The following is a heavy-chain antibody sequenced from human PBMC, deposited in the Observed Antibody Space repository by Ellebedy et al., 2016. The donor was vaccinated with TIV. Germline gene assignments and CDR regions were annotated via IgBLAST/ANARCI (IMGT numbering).Heavy chain of an antibody. Sequence: GGSLRLSCAASGFTFSNYAMSWVRQAPGKGLEWVSAISSGGGSTYYADSVKGRFTIFRDNSKNTLYLQINSLRAEDTAVYYCAKGVGATWYRGFDSWGQGTLVTVSS. J-gene: IGHJ4*02. V-gene: IGHV3-23*01. D-gene: IGHD1-26*01. CDR1: GFTFSNYA. CDR2: ISSGGGST. CDR3: AKGVGATWYRGFDS.